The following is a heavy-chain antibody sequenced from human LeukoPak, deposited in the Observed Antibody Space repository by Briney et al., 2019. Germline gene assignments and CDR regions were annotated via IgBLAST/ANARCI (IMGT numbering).Heavy chain of an antibody. V-gene: IGHV3-15*01. CDR2: IQRITDGGTT. CDR3: ATEYYGSFNF. Sequence: GGSLRLSCAASGFTFTNAWMSWVRQAPGKGLEWVGRIQRITDGGTTEYAVPVKGRFTISRDDSKNTLYLQMNSLITGDTAVYFCATEYYGSFNFWGQGALVTVSS. D-gene: IGHD3-10*01. J-gene: IGHJ4*02. CDR1: GFTFTNAW.